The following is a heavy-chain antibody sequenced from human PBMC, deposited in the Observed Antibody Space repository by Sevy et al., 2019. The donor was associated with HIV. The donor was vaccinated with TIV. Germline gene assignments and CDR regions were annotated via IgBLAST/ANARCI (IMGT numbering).Heavy chain of an antibody. CDR2: IKCTIDGGPTP. J-gene: IGHJ4*02. CDR3: TTDPAPCSDTSTYNYLCRDAY. Sequence: GGSLRLSCAASGVSFSNAWMNWVRQAPGKGLEWVGHIKCTIDGGPTPRNAAPVSDRFTISKDYSSDTLYVHMQMNSLRSEDTAVYYWTTDPAPCSDTSTYNYLCRDAYWGQGTLVTVSS. D-gene: IGHD3-22*01. V-gene: IGHV3-15*07. CDR1: GVSFSNAW.